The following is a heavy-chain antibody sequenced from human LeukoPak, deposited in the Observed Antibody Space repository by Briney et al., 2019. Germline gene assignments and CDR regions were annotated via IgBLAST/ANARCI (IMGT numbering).Heavy chain of an antibody. Sequence: GGSLRLSCAASGFTFSRYSMNWVRQAPGKGLEWVSSISSSSSYRYYADSAKGRFTISRDNAKNSLHLQMNSLRAEDTAVYYCMSYAGRSDDYWGQGALVTVSS. CDR2: ISSSSSYR. V-gene: IGHV3-21*01. CDR1: GFTFSRYS. CDR3: MSYAGRSDDY. D-gene: IGHD3-16*01. J-gene: IGHJ4*02.